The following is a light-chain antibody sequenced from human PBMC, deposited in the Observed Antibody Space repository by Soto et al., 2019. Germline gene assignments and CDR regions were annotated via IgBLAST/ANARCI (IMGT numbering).Light chain of an antibody. CDR1: CSDVGAYDF. Sequence: QSALTQPASVSGSPGQSITISCTGTCSDVGAYDFVSWYQQHPDKAPKLMIYEVRNRPSGVSNRFSGSKSVNTATLTISGLQAEDEADYYCSSYTTSSTRVFGTGTKVTVL. J-gene: IGLJ1*01. CDR2: EVR. V-gene: IGLV2-14*03. CDR3: SSYTTSSTRV.